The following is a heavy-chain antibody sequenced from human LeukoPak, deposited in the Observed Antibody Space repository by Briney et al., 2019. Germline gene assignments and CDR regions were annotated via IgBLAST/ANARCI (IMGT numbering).Heavy chain of an antibody. CDR2: IYSGGNT. V-gene: IGHV3-53*01. Sequence: GGSLILSCAASGFTVSTNYMSWVRQAPGKGLEWVSVIYSGGNTYYADSVKGRFIISRDKSKNTLYLQMNSLRAEDTAVYYCARDISDARYYYYYMDVWGKGTTVTVSS. CDR1: GFTVSTNY. CDR3: ARDISDARYYYYYMDV. D-gene: IGHD2-21*02. J-gene: IGHJ6*03.